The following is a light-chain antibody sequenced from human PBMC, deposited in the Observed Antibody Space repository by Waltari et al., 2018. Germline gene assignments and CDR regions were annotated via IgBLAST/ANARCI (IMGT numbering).Light chain of an antibody. J-gene: IGLJ2*01. CDR2: LNSDGSH. V-gene: IGLV4-69*01. Sequence: QPVLTQSPSASASLGASVKLTCTLSTGHSDFAIAWHQQQPERGPRYLMKLNSDGSHTKGDEMPIRCAGTSSGAERDRTIASLQSEDETAYYCQPWGSGIVTFGGGTQLTVL. CDR3: QPWGSGIVT. CDR1: TGHSDFA.